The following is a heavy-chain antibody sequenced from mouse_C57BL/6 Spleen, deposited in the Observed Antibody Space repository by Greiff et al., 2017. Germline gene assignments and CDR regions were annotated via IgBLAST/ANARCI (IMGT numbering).Heavy chain of an antibody. D-gene: IGHD1-1*01. V-gene: IGHV6-3*01. Sequence: EVKVEESGGGLVQPGGSMKLSCVASGFTFSNYWMNWVRQSPEKGLEWVAQIRLKSDNYATHYAESVKGRFTISRDDSKSSVYLQMNNLRAEDTGIYYCTGLTTVVAEDAMDYWGQGTSVTVSS. CDR1: GFTFSNYW. CDR2: IRLKSDNYAT. J-gene: IGHJ4*01. CDR3: TGLTTVVAEDAMDY.